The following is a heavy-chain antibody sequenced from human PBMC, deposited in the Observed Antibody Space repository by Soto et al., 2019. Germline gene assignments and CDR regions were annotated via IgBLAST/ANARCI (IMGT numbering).Heavy chain of an antibody. D-gene: IGHD6-13*01. CDR3: ARHNRYSSTWFEGWFDP. Sequence: RGESLKISCQGSGYSFTNYWVGWVRQIPGRGLEWMGIIHPGDSDTRYSPFFQGQVTISADKSISTAYLQWSSLKASDTAMYYCARHNRYSSTWFEGWFDPWGQGTLVTVS. J-gene: IGHJ5*02. CDR1: GYSFTNYW. V-gene: IGHV5-51*01. CDR2: IHPGDSDT.